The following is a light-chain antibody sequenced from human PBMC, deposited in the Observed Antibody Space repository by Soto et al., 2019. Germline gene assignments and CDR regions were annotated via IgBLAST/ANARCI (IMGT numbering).Light chain of an antibody. V-gene: IGKV2-28*01. J-gene: IGKJ2*02. CDR2: LGS. CDR1: QSLLHSNGYNY. CDR3: MQALQTRCT. Sequence: DIVMTQSPLSLPVTPGEPASISCRSSQSLLHSNGYNYLDWYLQKPGQSPKLLIYLGSNRASGVPDRFSGSGSGTDFTLKISRVEAEDVGVYYCMQALQTRCTFGQGTKLEIK.